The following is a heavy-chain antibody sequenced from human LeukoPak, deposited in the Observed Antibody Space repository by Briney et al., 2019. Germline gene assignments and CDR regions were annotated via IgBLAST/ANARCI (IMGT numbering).Heavy chain of an antibody. V-gene: IGHV3-33*01. D-gene: IGHD2-2*01. Sequence: GGSLRLSCAASGFTFSSYGMHCVRQAPGQGLEWVAVIWNDGSNKYYVDSVEGRFTISRDNSKNTLYLQMNSLRTEDTAVYYCARDYCSSTSCLFDYWGQGTLVTVSS. CDR1: GFTFSSYG. J-gene: IGHJ4*02. CDR2: IWNDGSNK. CDR3: ARDYCSSTSCLFDY.